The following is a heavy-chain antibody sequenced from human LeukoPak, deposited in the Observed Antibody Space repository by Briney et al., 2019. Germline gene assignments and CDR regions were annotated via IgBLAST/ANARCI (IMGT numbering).Heavy chain of an antibody. J-gene: IGHJ4*02. D-gene: IGHD5-18*01. CDR1: GFTFSSYS. CDR3: ARAALWIQLWPASYWFDY. V-gene: IGHV3-21*01. Sequence: RPGGSLRLSCAASGFTFSSYSMDWVRQAPGKGLEWVSSISSNSSYIYYADSVKGRFTISRDNAKNSLYLQMNSLRAEDTAVYYCARAALWIQLWPASYWFDYWGQGTLVTVSS. CDR2: ISSNSSYI.